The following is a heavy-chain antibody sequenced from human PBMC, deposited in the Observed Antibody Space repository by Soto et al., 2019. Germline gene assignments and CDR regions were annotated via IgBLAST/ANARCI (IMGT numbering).Heavy chain of an antibody. Sequence: SETLSLTCTVSGGSISSGGYYWSWIRQHPGKGLEWIGYIYYSGSTYYNPSLKSRVTISVDTSKNQFSLKLSSVTAADTAVYYCARYYDILTGFTGNNFDYWGQGTLVTV. CDR1: GGSISSGGYY. CDR2: IYYSGST. D-gene: IGHD3-9*01. J-gene: IGHJ4*02. CDR3: ARYYDILTGFTGNNFDY. V-gene: IGHV4-31*03.